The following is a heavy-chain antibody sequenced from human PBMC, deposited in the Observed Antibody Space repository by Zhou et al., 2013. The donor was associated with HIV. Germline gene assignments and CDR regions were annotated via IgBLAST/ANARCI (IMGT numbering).Heavy chain of an antibody. Sequence: QVQLVQSGAEVKKPGSSVKVSCKASGGTFSSYAISWVRQAPGQGLEWMGRIIPILGIANYAQKFQGRVTITADKSTSTAYMELSSLRSEDTAVYYCARDSTAYIVATMNWGQGTLVTVSS. CDR1: GGTFSSYA. D-gene: IGHD5-12*01. J-gene: IGHJ4*02. CDR2: IIPILGIA. CDR3: ARDSTAYIVATMN. V-gene: IGHV1-69*04.